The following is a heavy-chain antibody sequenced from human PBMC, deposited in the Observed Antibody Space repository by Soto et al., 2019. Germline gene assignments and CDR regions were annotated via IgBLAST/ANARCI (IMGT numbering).Heavy chain of an antibody. J-gene: IGHJ3*02. CDR1: GYTFTSYG. CDR3: ATSHIVVPPIAFEI. V-gene: IGHV1-18*01. CDR2: ISAYNGNT. D-gene: IGHD2-21*01. Sequence: ASVKLSCKASGYTFTSYGISWVRQAPGQGLEWMGWISAYNGNTNYAQKLQGRVTMTTDTSTSTVYMELRSLRSDDTVVYYCATSHIVVPPIAFEIWGQGTMVTVSS.